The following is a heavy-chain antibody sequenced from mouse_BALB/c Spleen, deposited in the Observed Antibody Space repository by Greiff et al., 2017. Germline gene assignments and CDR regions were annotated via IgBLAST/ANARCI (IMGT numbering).Heavy chain of an antibody. Sequence: QVQLQQSGAELAKPGASVKMSCKASGYTFTSYWMHWVKQRPGQGLEWIGYINPSTGYTEYNQKFKDKATLTADKSSSTAYMQLSSLTSEDSAVYYCARWDYGSSYVDYGGQGTTLTVSS. CDR3: ARWDYGSSYVDY. V-gene: IGHV1-7*01. D-gene: IGHD1-1*01. J-gene: IGHJ2*01. CDR1: GYTFTSYW. CDR2: INPSTGYT.